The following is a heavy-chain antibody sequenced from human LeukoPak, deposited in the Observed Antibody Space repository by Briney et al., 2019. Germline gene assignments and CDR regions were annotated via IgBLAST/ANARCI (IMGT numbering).Heavy chain of an antibody. CDR2: IYYRGST. D-gene: IGHD5-24*01. Sequence: SETLSLTCTVSGGSINSYYWSCIRQPPGKGLEWIGYIYYRGSTNYNPSLKSRVTISVDTSKNQFSLKMSSVTAADTAVYYCARARDGHINNWFDPWGQGTLVTVSS. CDR3: ARARDGHINNWFDP. CDR1: GGSINSYY. J-gene: IGHJ5*02. V-gene: IGHV4-59*01.